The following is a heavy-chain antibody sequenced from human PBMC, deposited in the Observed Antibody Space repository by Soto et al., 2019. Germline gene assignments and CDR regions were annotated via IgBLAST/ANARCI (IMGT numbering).Heavy chain of an antibody. V-gene: IGHV4-30-2*01. J-gene: IGHJ4*02. Sequence: SETLSLTCAVSGGSISSGGYSWSWIRQPPGKGLEWIGYIYHSGSTYYNPSLKSRVTISVDRSKNQFSLKLSSVTAADTAVYYCARGVYYYGSGSYYTEYYFDYWGQGTLVTVSS. CDR3: ARGVYYYGSGSYYTEYYFDY. CDR1: GGSISSGGYS. CDR2: IYHSGST. D-gene: IGHD3-10*01.